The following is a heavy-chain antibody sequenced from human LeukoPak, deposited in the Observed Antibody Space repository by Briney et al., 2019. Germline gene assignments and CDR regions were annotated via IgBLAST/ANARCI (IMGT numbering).Heavy chain of an antibody. D-gene: IGHD3-16*01. Sequence: WASVKVSCKASGYTFTSYGISWVRQAPGQGLEWMGWISAYNGNTNYAQKLQGRVTMTTDTSTSTTYMELRSLRSDDTAVYYCARDFQRWGELDYWGQGTLVTVSS. V-gene: IGHV1-18*01. CDR3: ARDFQRWGELDY. CDR2: ISAYNGNT. CDR1: GYTFTSYG. J-gene: IGHJ4*02.